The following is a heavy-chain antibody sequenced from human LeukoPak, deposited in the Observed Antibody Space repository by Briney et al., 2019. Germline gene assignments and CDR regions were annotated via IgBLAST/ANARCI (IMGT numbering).Heavy chain of an antibody. CDR1: GGSLSSSAYH. Sequence: SETLSLTCTLSGGSLSSSAYHWGRIRQPPGKGLEWIGNIHSSGSTYYNPSLKSRVTISVRTSKNQFSLNLSSVTAADTAVYYCARDNGQWPPRGWFDPWGQGTLVTVSS. CDR3: ARDNGQWPPRGWFDP. CDR2: IHSSGST. J-gene: IGHJ5*02. D-gene: IGHD6-19*01. V-gene: IGHV4-39*07.